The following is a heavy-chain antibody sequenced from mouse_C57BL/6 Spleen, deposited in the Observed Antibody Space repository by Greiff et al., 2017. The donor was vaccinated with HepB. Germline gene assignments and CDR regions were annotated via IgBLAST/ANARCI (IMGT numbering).Heavy chain of an antibody. CDR1: GYTFTDYE. Sequence: VQLQQSGAELVRPGASVTLSCKASGYTFTDYEMHWVKQTPVHGLEWIGAIDPETGGTAYNQKFKGKAILTADKSSSTAYMELRSLTSEDSAVYYCTRGLLQDDYWGQGTTLTVSS. V-gene: IGHV1-15*01. D-gene: IGHD2-3*01. CDR3: TRGLLQDDY. CDR2: IDPETGGT. J-gene: IGHJ2*01.